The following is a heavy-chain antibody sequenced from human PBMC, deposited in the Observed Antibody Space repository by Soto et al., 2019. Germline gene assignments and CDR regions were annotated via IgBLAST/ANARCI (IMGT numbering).Heavy chain of an antibody. J-gene: IGHJ5*02. V-gene: IGHV4-34*01. CDR2: INHSGST. CDR3: ARGPGILTGYYRGGWFDP. Sequence: LSLTCAVYGGSFSGYYWSWIRQPPWKGLEWIGEINHSGSTNYNPSLKSRVTISVDTSKNQFSLKLSSVTAADTAVYYCARGPGILTGYYRGGWFDPWGQGTLVTVSS. CDR1: GGSFSGYY. D-gene: IGHD3-9*01.